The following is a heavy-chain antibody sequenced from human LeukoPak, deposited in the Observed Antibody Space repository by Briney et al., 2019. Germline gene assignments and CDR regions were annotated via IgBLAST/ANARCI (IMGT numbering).Heavy chain of an antibody. J-gene: IGHJ5*02. CDR2: ISTHNGYT. CDR1: GYTFISYG. D-gene: IGHD6-19*01. Sequence: GASVKVSCKASGYTFISYGISGVRQAPGQGLEWMGWISTHNGYTKYAQKFQGRVTMTTDTSMSTAYIEFRSLRSDDTAVYYCARRRAVDGVNWFDPWGRGTLVTVSS. CDR3: ARRRAVDGVNWFDP. V-gene: IGHV1-18*01.